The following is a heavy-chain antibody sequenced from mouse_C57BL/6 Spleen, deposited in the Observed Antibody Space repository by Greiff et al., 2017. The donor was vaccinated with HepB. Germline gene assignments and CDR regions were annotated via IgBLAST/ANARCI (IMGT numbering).Heavy chain of an antibody. Sequence: DVQLVESGGGLVKPGGSLKLSCAASGFTFSDYGMHWVRQAPEKGLEWVAYISSGSSTIYYADTVKGRFTISRDNAKNTLFLQMTSLRSEDTAMYYCARGYGNYYMDYWGQGTSVTVSS. CDR1: GFTFSDYG. D-gene: IGHD2-10*02. CDR3: ARGYGNYYMDY. CDR2: ISSGSSTI. J-gene: IGHJ4*01. V-gene: IGHV5-17*01.